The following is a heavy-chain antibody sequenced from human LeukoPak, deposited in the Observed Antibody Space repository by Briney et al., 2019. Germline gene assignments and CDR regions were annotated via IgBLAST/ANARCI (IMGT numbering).Heavy chain of an antibody. J-gene: IGHJ4*02. CDR3: ARAEGGGSYYLVDY. Sequence: GASVKVSCKASGYTFTGYYMHWVRQAPGQGLEWMGWINPNSGGTNYAQKFQGRVTMTRDTSISTAYMELSRLRSDDTAVYYCARAEGGGSYYLVDYWGQGTLVTVST. CDR2: INPNSGGT. D-gene: IGHD1-26*01. CDR1: GYTFTGYY. V-gene: IGHV1-2*02.